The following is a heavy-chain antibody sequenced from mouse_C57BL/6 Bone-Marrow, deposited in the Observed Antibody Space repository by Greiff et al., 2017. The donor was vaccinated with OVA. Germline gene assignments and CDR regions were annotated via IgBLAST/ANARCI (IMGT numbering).Heavy chain of an antibody. CDR1: GYTFTSYW. CDR2: FDPNSGGT. J-gene: IGHJ2*01. Sequence: QVQLQQPGAELVKPGASVKLSCKASGYTFTSYWMHWVKQRPGRGLEWIGRFDPNSGGTKYNEKFKSKATLTVDKPSSTAYMQLSSLTSEDSAVYYCARWSYYDYDGGDYWGQGTTLTVSS. V-gene: IGHV1-72*01. D-gene: IGHD2-4*01. CDR3: ARWSYYDYDGGDY.